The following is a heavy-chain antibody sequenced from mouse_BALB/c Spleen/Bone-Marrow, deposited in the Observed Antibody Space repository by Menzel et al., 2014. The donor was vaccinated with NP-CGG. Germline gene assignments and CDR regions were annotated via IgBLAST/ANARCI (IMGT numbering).Heavy chain of an antibody. D-gene: IGHD2-2*01. V-gene: IGHV1-18*01. CDR1: GYTFTEYT. J-gene: IGHJ3*01. Sequence: EVQLQESGPELVKPGASVKISCKTSGYTFTEYTMCWVKQSHGKSLEWIGGINPNNGGTNYNQKFKGKATMTVDKSSSTTYMELRSLTSSDSAVFYCARREDFGYDIAYWGQGTLVTVSA. CDR3: ARREDFGYDIAY. CDR2: INPNNGGT.